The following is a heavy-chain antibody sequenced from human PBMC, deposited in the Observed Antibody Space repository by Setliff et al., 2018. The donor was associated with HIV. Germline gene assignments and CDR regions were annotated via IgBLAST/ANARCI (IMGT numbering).Heavy chain of an antibody. J-gene: IGHJ2*01. D-gene: IGHD3-10*01. V-gene: IGHV6-1*01. Sequence: PSETLSLTCAISGDTISSNSVSWNWIRQSPSRGLEWLGRTYYRSKWYNDYAVSVKSRMTFNPDTSKNQFSLKLSSVTAVDTAIYYCTKTPLWFDKADWYFDLWGRGTLVTSPQ. CDR1: GDTISSNSVS. CDR2: TYYRSKWYN. CDR3: TKTPLWFDKADWYFDL.